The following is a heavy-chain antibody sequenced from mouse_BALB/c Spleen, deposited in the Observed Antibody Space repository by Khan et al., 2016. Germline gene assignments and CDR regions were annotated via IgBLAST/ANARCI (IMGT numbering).Heavy chain of an antibody. J-gene: IGHJ4*01. V-gene: IGHV2-6-7*01. Sequence: VQLQESGPGLVAPSQSLSITCTVSGFSIIAYGVNWVRQPPGKGLEWLGMTWGDGSTDYNSALKSRLNITKDNSKSQVFLKMNSLQTDDTAKYYCARDGWGYYAMDYWGQGTSVTVSA. CDR1: GFSIIAYG. CDR2: TWGDGST. D-gene: IGHD2-2*01. CDR3: ARDGWGYYAMDY.